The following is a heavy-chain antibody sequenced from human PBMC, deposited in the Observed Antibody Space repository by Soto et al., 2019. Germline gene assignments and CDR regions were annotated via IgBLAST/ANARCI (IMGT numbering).Heavy chain of an antibody. CDR1: GVSISSYY. D-gene: IGHD6-13*01. Sequence: SETLSLTCTVSGVSISSYYWSWIRQPPGKGLEWIGYIYYSGSTNYNPSLKSRVTISVDTSKNQFSLKLSSVTAADTAVYYCARVGGIAAAGTIDPWGQGTLVTVSS. CDR2: IYYSGST. V-gene: IGHV4-59*01. CDR3: ARVGGIAAAGTIDP. J-gene: IGHJ5*02.